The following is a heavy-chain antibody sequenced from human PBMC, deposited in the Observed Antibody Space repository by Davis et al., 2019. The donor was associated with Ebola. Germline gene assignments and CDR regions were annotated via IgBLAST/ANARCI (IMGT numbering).Heavy chain of an antibody. Sequence: ASVKVSCKASGGTFSSYAISWVRQAPGQGLEWMGIINPSGGSTSYAQKFQGRVTMTRDTSTSTVYMELSSLRSEATAVYYCARAGPYSGYDYVFGYYFDYWGQGTLVTVSS. V-gene: IGHV1-46*01. CDR1: GGTFSSYA. J-gene: IGHJ4*02. CDR3: ARAGPYSGYDYVFGYYFDY. CDR2: INPSGGST. D-gene: IGHD5-12*01.